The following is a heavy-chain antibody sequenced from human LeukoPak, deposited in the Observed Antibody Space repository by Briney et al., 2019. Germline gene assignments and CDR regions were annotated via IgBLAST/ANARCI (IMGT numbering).Heavy chain of an antibody. J-gene: IGHJ6*03. CDR1: GGSISSGSYY. CDR2: IYTSGST. CDR3: AREFYNMDV. Sequence: SQTLSLTCTVSGGSISSGSYYWSWIRQPAGKGLEWIGRIYTSGSTNYNPSLKSRVTISVDTSKNQFSLKLSSVTAADTAVYYCAREFYNMDVWGKGTTVTVSS. V-gene: IGHV4-61*02.